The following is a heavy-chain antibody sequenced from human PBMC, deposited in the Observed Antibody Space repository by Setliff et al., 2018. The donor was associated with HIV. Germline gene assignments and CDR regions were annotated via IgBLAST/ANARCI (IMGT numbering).Heavy chain of an antibody. D-gene: IGHD6-6*01. CDR1: GIIFSNNW. CDR2: INPDGSET. Sequence: GGSLRLSCTASGIIFSNNWMHWVRQVPGKGLVWVSTINPDGSETSYADSVKGRFTISRDNSKNTLYLQMNSLRAEETAVYYCARAWVFDSSSNDAFDIWGQGTMVTVSS. J-gene: IGHJ3*02. V-gene: IGHV3-74*01. CDR3: ARAWVFDSSSNDAFDI.